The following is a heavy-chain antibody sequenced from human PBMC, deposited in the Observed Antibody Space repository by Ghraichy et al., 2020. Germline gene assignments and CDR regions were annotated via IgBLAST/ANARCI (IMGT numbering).Heavy chain of an antibody. V-gene: IGHV1-69*04. CDR3: ARGGIVATPRYYYGMDV. J-gene: IGHJ6*02. D-gene: IGHD5-12*01. Sequence: SVKVSCKASGGTFSSYAISWVRQAPGQGLEWMGRIIPILGIANYAQKFQGRVTITADKSTSTAYMELSSLRSEDTAVYYCARGGIVATPRYYYGMDVWGQGTRVTVS. CDR2: IIPILGIA. CDR1: GGTFSSYA.